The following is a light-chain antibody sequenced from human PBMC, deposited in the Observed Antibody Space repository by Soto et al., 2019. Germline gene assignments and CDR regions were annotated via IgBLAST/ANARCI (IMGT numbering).Light chain of an antibody. Sequence: EIVLTQSPATLSLSPGERATLSCRASQSVSSYLAWYQQKPGQAPRLLIYDASNRATGIPARFSGSGSGTDFTLTIISLEPEDFAVYYCQQRSNWPRTFGGGTKVEIK. V-gene: IGKV3-11*01. CDR2: DAS. CDR3: QQRSNWPRT. CDR1: QSVSSY. J-gene: IGKJ4*01.